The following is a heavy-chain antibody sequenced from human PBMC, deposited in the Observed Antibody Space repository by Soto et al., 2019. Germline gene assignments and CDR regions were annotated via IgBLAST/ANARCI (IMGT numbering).Heavy chain of an antibody. J-gene: IGHJ4*02. CDR3: ARSREIIASAGSFDY. Sequence: EVQLLESGGGLVQPGGSLRLSCAASGFNLSNYAMNWVRQAPGKGLEWVSAISTGGGSTDYADSVKGRFTISRDNSKNTLHLQMKSLRAEDTAVYYCARSREIIASAGSFDYWGQGTLVTVSS. V-gene: IGHV3-23*01. D-gene: IGHD6-25*01. CDR1: GFNLSNYA. CDR2: ISTGGGST.